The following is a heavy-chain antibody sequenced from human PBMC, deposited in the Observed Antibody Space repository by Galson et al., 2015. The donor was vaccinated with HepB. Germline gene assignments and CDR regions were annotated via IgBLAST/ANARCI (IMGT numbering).Heavy chain of an antibody. Sequence: SVKVSCKASGYTFTSYAMHWVRQAPGQRLEWMGWINAGNGNTKYSQKFQGRVTITRDTSASTAYMELSSLKASDTAMYYCARDGGSGSYPDWGQGTLVTVSS. CDR1: GYTFTSYA. V-gene: IGHV1-3*01. CDR2: INAGNGNT. D-gene: IGHD3-10*01. J-gene: IGHJ4*02. CDR3: ARDGGSGSYPD.